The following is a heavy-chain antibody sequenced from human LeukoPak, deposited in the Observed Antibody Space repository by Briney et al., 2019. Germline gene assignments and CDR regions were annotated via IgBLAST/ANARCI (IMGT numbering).Heavy chain of an antibody. CDR1: GGSFSGYY. V-gene: IGHV4-34*01. J-gene: IGHJ4*02. CDR2: IYYSGST. CDR3: ATRNYYDFWSGYGY. Sequence: SETLSLTCAVYGGSFSGYYWSWIRQPPGKGLEWIGSIYYSGSTYYNPSLKSRVTISVDTSKNQFSLKLSSVTAADTAVYYCATRNYYDFWSGYGYWGQGTLVTVSS. D-gene: IGHD3-3*01.